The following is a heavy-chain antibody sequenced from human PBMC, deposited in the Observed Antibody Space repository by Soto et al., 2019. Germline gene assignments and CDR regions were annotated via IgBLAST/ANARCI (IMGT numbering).Heavy chain of an antibody. Sequence: QLQLQESGPGLVKPSETLSLTCTVSGGSISNSDYYWGWIRQSPGKGLEWIGSIYYSGTNFYDPSLRSRLSMSVDTSKNQFSLRLNSVTAADTAVYYCARQARGTTWSHFDYWSQGTLVTVSS. V-gene: IGHV4-39*01. J-gene: IGHJ4*02. CDR1: GGSISNSDYY. CDR2: IYYSGTN. D-gene: IGHD1-7*01. CDR3: ARQARGTTWSHFDY.